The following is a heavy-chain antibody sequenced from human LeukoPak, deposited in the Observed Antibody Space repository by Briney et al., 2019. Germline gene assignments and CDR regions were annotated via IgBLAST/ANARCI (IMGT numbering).Heavy chain of an antibody. CDR2: IYSTGST. CDR3: ARDQTYSGSGIYTYFDY. Sequence: PSQTLSLTCTVSGGSIGSGGYYWSWIRQPAGKGLEYIGRIYSTGSTNYNPSLRSRVTISVDTSKNHFSLKLSSVTAADTAVYYCARDQTYSGSGIYTYFDYWGQGILVTVSS. CDR1: GGSIGSGGYY. V-gene: IGHV4-61*02. D-gene: IGHD3-10*01. J-gene: IGHJ4*02.